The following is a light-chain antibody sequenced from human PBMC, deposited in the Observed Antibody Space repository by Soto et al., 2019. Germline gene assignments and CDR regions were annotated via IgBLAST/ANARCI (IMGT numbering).Light chain of an antibody. CDR2: DVS. CDR1: SSDDGGYNY. V-gene: IGLV2-14*01. CDR3: SSYTSSSTLL. Sequence: QSVLTQPASVPGSHGQSITISCTGTSSDDGGYNYVSWYQQHPGKAPKLMIYDVSNRPSGVSNRFSGSKSGNTASLTISGLQAEDEADYYCSSYTSSSTLLFGTGTKVTVL. J-gene: IGLJ1*01.